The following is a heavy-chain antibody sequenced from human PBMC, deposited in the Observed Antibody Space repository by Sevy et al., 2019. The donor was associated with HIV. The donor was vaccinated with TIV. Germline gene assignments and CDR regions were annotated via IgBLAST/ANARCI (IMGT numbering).Heavy chain of an antibody. CDR3: ARGHGGNGPGPDDAFDI. J-gene: IGHJ3*02. CDR2: IGTLHDT. Sequence: GGSLRLSCAASGFTFSRYDMHWVRQVPGKGLEWVAAIGTLHDTYYADSVEGRFTISRESTTKSRFFQMNSLRDGDTAVYYWARGHGGNGPGPDDAFDIWGQGTMVTVSS. V-gene: IGHV3-13*01. D-gene: IGHD3-10*01. CDR1: GFTFSRYD.